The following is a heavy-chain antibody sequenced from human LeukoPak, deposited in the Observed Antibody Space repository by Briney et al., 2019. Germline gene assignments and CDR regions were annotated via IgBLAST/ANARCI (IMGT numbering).Heavy chain of an antibody. J-gene: IGHJ5*02. V-gene: IGHV1-8*01. Sequence: GASVKVSCKASGYTFTSYDINWVRQATGQGLEWMGWMNPNSGNTGYAQKFQGRVTMTRNTSISTAYMELSSLRSEYTAVYYCARGPPRYSSSWYPRGWFDPWGQGTLVTVSS. CDR2: MNPNSGNT. D-gene: IGHD6-13*01. CDR1: GYTFTSYD. CDR3: ARGPPRYSSSWYPRGWFDP.